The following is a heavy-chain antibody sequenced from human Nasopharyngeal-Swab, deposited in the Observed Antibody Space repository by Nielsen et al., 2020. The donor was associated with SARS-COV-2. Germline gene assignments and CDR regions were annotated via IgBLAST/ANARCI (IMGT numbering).Heavy chain of an antibody. V-gene: IGHV3-11*04. D-gene: IGHD1-26*01. CDR3: ARDREGMGV. Sequence: GESLKISCATSGFTFSDYYMNWIRQAPGKGLEWVSYIHSSGQTIYYADSVKGRFTISRDNAKNSVYLQMNSLRVEDTAVYYCARDREGMGVWGQGTTVIVSS. CDR2: IHSSGQTI. CDR1: GFTFSDYY. J-gene: IGHJ6*02.